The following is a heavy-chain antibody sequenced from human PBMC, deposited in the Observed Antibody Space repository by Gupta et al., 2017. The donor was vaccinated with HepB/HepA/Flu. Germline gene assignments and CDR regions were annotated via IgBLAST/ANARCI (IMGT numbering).Heavy chain of an antibody. Sequence: QVQLVESGGGVVQPGRSLRLSCAASGFTFSSYGMHWVRQAPGKGLEWVAVISYDGSNKYYADSVKGRFTISRDNSKNTLYLQMNSLRAEDTAVYYCAKVEGYGDYYYYYYGMDVWGQGTTVTVSS. V-gene: IGHV3-30*18. J-gene: IGHJ6*02. CDR1: GFTFSSYG. D-gene: IGHD4-17*01. CDR2: ISYDGSNK. CDR3: AKVEGYGDYYYYYYGMDV.